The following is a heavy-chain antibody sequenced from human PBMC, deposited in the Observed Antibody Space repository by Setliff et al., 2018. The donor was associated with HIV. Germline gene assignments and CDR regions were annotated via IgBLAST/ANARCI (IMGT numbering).Heavy chain of an antibody. D-gene: IGHD2-2*01. CDR2: ISSSSSTI. CDR3: ARDAVYCSSTSCYSHTAY. Sequence: GGSLRLSCAASGFTFSSYSMNWVRQAPGKGLEWVSYISSSSSTIYYADSVKGRFTISRDNAKNSLYLQMNSLRAEDTAVYYCARDAVYCSSTSCYSHTAYWGQGTLVTVSS. V-gene: IGHV3-48*01. CDR1: GFTFSSYS. J-gene: IGHJ4*02.